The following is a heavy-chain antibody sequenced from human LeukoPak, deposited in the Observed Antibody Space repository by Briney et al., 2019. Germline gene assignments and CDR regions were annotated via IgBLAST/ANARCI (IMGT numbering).Heavy chain of an antibody. Sequence: PGGSLRLSCAASGFTFSSYAMSWVRQAPGKGLEWVSAISGSGGSTYYADSVKGRFTISRDNSKNTLYLQMNSLRAEDTAVYYCAKDRGSLPFVYYYDSSGYYSFWGQGTLVTVSS. CDR2: ISGSGGST. J-gene: IGHJ4*02. CDR1: GFTFSSYA. CDR3: AKDRGSLPFVYYYDSSGYYSF. D-gene: IGHD3-22*01. V-gene: IGHV3-23*01.